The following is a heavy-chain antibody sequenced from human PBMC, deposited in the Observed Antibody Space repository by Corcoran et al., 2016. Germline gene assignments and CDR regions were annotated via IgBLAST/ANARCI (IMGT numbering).Heavy chain of an antibody. CDR1: GGSISSSSYY. CDR2: IYYSGST. Sequence: QLQLQESGPGLVKPSETLSLTCTVSGGSISSSSYYWGWIRQPPGKGLEWIGSIYYSGSTYNNPSLKSRVTISVDTSKNQFSLKLSSLTAADTAVYYWAGMERGVFGVVTPPGGRDVWGQGTTVTVSS. D-gene: IGHD3-3*01. V-gene: IGHV4-39*07. CDR3: AGMERGVFGVVTPPGGRDV. J-gene: IGHJ6*02.